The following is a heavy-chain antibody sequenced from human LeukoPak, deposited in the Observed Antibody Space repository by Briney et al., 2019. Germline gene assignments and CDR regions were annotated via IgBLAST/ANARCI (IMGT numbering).Heavy chain of an antibody. CDR3: ARADIVVVPAATPYYMDV. V-gene: IGHV1-46*01. J-gene: IGHJ6*03. Sequence: ASVKVSCKASGYIFTNYYMHWVRQALGQGLEWMGTINPSGGSTTYAQKFQGRVTMTRDTSTSTVYMELSSLRSEDTAVYYCARADIVVVPAATPYYMDVWGKGTTVTVSS. CDR1: GYIFTNYY. CDR2: INPSGGST. D-gene: IGHD2-2*02.